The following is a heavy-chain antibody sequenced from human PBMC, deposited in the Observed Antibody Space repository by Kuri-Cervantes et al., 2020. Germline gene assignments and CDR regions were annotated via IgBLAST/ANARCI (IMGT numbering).Heavy chain of an antibody. Sequence: SVKVSCKASGGTFSSYAISWVRQAPGQGLEWMGGIIPIFGTANYAQKFQGRVTITADKSTSTAYMELSSLRSDDTAVYYCAREAPGSYNFWSGFDRFRSTYYFDYWGQGTMVAVSS. V-gene: IGHV1-69*06. CDR2: IIPIFGTA. D-gene: IGHD3-3*01. CDR1: GGTFSSYA. CDR3: AREAPGSYNFWSGFDRFRSTYYFDY. J-gene: IGHJ4*03.